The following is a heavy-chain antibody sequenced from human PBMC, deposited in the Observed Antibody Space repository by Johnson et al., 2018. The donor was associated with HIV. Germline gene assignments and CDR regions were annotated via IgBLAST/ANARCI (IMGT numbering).Heavy chain of an antibody. CDR2: IYSGGST. V-gene: IGHV3-66*01. CDR3: ARWIQLWVAFDI. J-gene: IGHJ3*02. CDR1: GFTFNNYA. D-gene: IGHD5-18*01. Sequence: VQLVESGGGLVQPGGSLRLSCAASGFTFNNYAMSWVRQAPGKGLEWVSVIYSGGSTYYADSVKGRFTISRDNSKNTLYLQMNSLRAEDTAVYYCARWIQLWVAFDIWGQGTMVTVSS.